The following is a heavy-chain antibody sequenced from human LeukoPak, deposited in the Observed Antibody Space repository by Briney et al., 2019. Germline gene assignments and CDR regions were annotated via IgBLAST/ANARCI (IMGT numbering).Heavy chain of an antibody. CDR1: GYTSTGYY. CDR2: INPNSGGT. CDR3: ARERLRYCSGGSCIGIDY. Sequence: ASVKVSCKASGYTSTGYYMHWVRQAPGQGLEWMGRINPNSGGTNYAQKFQGRVTMTRDTSISTAYMELSRLRSDDTAVDYWARERLRYCSGGSCIGIDYWGQGTLVTVSS. V-gene: IGHV1-2*06. D-gene: IGHD2-15*01. J-gene: IGHJ4*02.